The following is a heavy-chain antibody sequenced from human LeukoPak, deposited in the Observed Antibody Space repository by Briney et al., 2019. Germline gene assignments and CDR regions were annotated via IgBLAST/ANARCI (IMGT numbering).Heavy chain of an antibody. Sequence: GSLRLSCAASGLGFSSAMNWVRQAPGKGLEWVSASSGSGDRTYYGDSVKGRFTISRDNSKNTLYLQMNSLRAEDTAVYYCATGTGGSYTWGTYYFDYWGQGALVTVSS. J-gene: IGHJ4*02. CDR3: ATGTGGSYTWGTYYFDY. D-gene: IGHD1-26*01. CDR1: GLGFSSA. V-gene: IGHV3-23*01. CDR2: SSGSGDRT.